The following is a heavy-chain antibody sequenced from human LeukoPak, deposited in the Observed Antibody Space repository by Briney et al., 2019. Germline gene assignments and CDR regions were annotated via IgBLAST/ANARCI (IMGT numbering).Heavy chain of an antibody. CDR3: ARDSRNRNYRALDP. V-gene: IGHV4-38-2*02. Sequence: SETLSLTCTVSGYSISSGYYWGWIRQPPGKGLEWIGSIYHSGSTYYNPSLKSRVTISVDTSKNQFSLKLSSVTAADTAVYYCARDSRNRNYRALDPWGQGTLVTVSS. D-gene: IGHD1-7*01. J-gene: IGHJ5*02. CDR2: IYHSGST. CDR1: GYSISSGYY.